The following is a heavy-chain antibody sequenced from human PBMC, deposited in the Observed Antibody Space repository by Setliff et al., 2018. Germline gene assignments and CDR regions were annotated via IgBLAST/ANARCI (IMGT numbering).Heavy chain of an antibody. V-gene: IGHV4-4*07. J-gene: IGHJ6*03. Sequence: SETLSLTCTVSGGSISSYYWSWIRQPAGKGLEWIGRIYTSGSTNYNPSLKSRVTMSIDTSKNQSSLKLNSVTAADMAVYYCAREQWLDPPGYYYMDVWAKGTTVTVS. CDR1: GGSISSYY. D-gene: IGHD6-19*01. CDR3: AREQWLDPPGYYYMDV. CDR2: IYTSGST.